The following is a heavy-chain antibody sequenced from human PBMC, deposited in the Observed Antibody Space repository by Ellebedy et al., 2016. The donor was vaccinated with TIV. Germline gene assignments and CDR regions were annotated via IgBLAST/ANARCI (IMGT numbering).Heavy chain of an antibody. CDR3: ARDIGVSGTYYLLVY. Sequence: GESLKISCAASGFLFSDYTMHWVRQAPGKGLEWVAVTSDDETSKHYADSVKGRFTISRDNSRRTLYLQMNSLRAEDTAMYYCARDIGVSGTYYLLVYWGQGTLVTVSS. D-gene: IGHD1-26*01. V-gene: IGHV3-30-3*01. CDR1: GFLFSDYT. CDR2: TSDDETSK. J-gene: IGHJ4*02.